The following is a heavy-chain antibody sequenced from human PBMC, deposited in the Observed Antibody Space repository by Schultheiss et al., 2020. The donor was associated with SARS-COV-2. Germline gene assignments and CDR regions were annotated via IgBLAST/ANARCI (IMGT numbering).Heavy chain of an antibody. CDR3: ARDRAPYYYQRYYGMDV. CDR1: GFTFSSYW. Sequence: GGSLRLSCAASGFTFSSYWMSWVRQAPGKGLEWVANIKQDGSEKYYVDSVKGRFTISRDNAKNSLYLQMNSLRAEDTAVYYCARDRAPYYYQRYYGMDVWGQGTTVTVSS. J-gene: IGHJ6*02. V-gene: IGHV3-7*01. CDR2: IKQDGSEK. D-gene: IGHD3-10*01.